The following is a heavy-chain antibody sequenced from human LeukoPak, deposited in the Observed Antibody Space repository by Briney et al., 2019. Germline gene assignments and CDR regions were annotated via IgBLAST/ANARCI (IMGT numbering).Heavy chain of an antibody. J-gene: IGHJ5*02. D-gene: IGHD2-15*01. CDR1: GYTFTSYG. Sequence: APVKVSCKASGYTFTSYGISWVRQAPGQGLEWMGWISAYNGNTNYAQKLQGRVAMTTDTSTSTAYMELRSLRSDDTAVYYCARDMSPPSYNWFDPWGQGTLVTVSS. CDR3: ARDMSPPSYNWFDP. V-gene: IGHV1-18*01. CDR2: ISAYNGNT.